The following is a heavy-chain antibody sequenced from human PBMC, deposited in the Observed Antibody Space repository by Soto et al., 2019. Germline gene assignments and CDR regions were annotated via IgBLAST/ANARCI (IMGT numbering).Heavy chain of an antibody. Sequence: GASVKVSCKASGYTFTSYGISWVRQAPGQGLEWMGWISAYNGNTNYAQKLQGRVTMTTDTSTSTAYMELRSLRSDDTAVYYCARFFRGGSRPVVAAFDYSGQGTLVTVSS. CDR2: ISAYNGNT. J-gene: IGHJ4*02. CDR3: ARFFRGGSRPVVAAFDY. V-gene: IGHV1-18*01. CDR1: GYTFTSYG. D-gene: IGHD2-15*01.